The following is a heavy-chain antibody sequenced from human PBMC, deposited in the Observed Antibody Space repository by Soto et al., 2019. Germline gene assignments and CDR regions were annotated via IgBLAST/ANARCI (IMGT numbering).Heavy chain of an antibody. CDR1: GGAVYADGYY. CDR3: ARRSGTRCYNY. V-gene: IGHV4-39*01. D-gene: IGHD2-15*01. J-gene: IGHJ4*02. CDR2: IYYSGST. Sequence: PSETLSLTCTVSGGAVYADGYYWGWIRQPPGKGLEWIGNIYYSGSTYYNPSLKSRVTISIDTSKNQFSLKMNSVTAADTAVYYCARRSGTRCYNYWGQGALVTVSS.